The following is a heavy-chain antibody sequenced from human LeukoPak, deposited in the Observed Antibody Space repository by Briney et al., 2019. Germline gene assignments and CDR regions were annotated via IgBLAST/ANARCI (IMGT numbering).Heavy chain of an antibody. CDR2: INHSGST. CDR3: ARDGLGYCTNGVCYTAYYFDY. V-gene: IGHV4-34*01. D-gene: IGHD2-8*01. CDR1: GGSFSGYY. Sequence: SETLSLTCAVYGGSFSGYYWSWIRQPPGKGLEWIGEINHSGSTNYNPSLKSRVTISVDTSKNQFSLKLSSVTAADTAVYYCARDGLGYCTNGVCYTAYYFDYWGQGTLVTVPS. J-gene: IGHJ4*02.